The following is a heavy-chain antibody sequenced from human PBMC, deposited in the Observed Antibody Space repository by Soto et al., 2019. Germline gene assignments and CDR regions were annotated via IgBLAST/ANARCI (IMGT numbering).Heavy chain of an antibody. CDR1: GFTFSDHA. Sequence: EVQLLESGGGLVQPGGSLRLSYTASGFTFSDHAMTWVRQAPGKGLEWLSGISGGGSGAYYADSVKGRFTVSRANSNNTLFLQMVSLRGEDTAVYYCAIDLWWYTHWGQGTLVTVSS. D-gene: IGHD2-15*01. V-gene: IGHV3-23*01. J-gene: IGHJ4*02. CDR2: ISGGGSGA. CDR3: AIDLWWYTH.